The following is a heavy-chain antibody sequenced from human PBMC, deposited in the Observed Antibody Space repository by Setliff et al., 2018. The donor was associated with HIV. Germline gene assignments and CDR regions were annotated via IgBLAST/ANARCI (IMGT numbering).Heavy chain of an antibody. D-gene: IGHD5-18*01. V-gene: IGHV4-34*01. CDR2: INHSGRT. CDR3: ARGRGYCYGYYSGWSASDFDN. Sequence: SETLSLTCAAYAGSFSGYYSSWISQPPGKGLEWIREINHSGRTNYNPSLKSRVTISVATSKNQFSLKLSSGTDADTAVYFCARGRGYCYGYYSGWSASDFDNWGQGTLVTVSS. CDR1: AGSFSGYY. J-gene: IGHJ4*02.